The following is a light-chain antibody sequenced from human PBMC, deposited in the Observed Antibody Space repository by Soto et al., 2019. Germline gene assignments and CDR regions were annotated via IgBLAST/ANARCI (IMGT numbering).Light chain of an antibody. V-gene: IGKV1-5*03. CDR1: QSISSW. J-gene: IGKJ1*01. CDR3: QEDNSYST. Sequence: DIQMTQSPSSLSASVGDRVTITCRATQSISSWLAWYQQKPGKAPKLLIYKASSLESGVPSRFSGSGSGTGFTLTVKSLQPDSVVTSYCQEDNSYSTYGRGTKVYIK. CDR2: KAS.